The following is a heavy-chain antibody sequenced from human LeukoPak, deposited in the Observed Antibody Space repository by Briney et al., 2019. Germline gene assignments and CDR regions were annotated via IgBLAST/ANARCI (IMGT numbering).Heavy chain of an antibody. CDR1: GYTFTSYS. CDR2: ISAYNGNT. V-gene: IGHV1-18*01. D-gene: IGHD2-21*02. J-gene: IGHJ4*02. CDR3: ARDGDYVVVTAMYYFDY. Sequence: ASVKVSCKASGYTFTSYSISWVRQAPGQGLEWMGWISAYNGNTNYAQKVQGRVTMTTDTSTSTAYMELRSLRSDDTAVYYCARDGDYVVVTAMYYFDYWGQGTLVTVSS.